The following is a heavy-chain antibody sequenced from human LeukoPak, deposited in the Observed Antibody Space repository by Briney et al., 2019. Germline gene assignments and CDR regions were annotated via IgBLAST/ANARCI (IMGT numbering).Heavy chain of an antibody. CDR2: IYYSGST. CDR3: ARTYFYDNSGYPFDY. D-gene: IGHD3-22*01. J-gene: IGHJ4*02. Sequence: SETLSLTCTVSGGSISSSNYYWGWIRQPPGKGLEWIGSIYYSGSTYYNPSLKSRVTISVDTSKNQFSLKLGSVTAADTAVYSCARTYFYDNSGYPFDYWGQGTLVTVSS. CDR1: GGSISSSNYY. V-gene: IGHV4-39*07.